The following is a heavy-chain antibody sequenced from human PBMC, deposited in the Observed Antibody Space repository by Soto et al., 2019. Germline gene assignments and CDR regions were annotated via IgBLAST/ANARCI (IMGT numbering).Heavy chain of an antibody. J-gene: IGHJ6*02. D-gene: IGHD5-18*01. Sequence: QVQLVQSGAEVKKPGSSVKVSCKASGGTFSSYAISWVRQAPGQGLEWMGGIIPIFGTANYAQKFQGRVTITADESTRTAYMELRSLRSGDTAVYYCARGGGYSYGYYYYGMDVWGQGTTVTVSS. CDR1: GGTFSSYA. V-gene: IGHV1-69*01. CDR3: ARGGGYSYGYYYYGMDV. CDR2: IIPIFGTA.